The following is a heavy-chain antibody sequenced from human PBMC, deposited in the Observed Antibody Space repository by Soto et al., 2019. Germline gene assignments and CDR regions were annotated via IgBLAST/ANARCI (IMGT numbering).Heavy chain of an antibody. V-gene: IGHV4-39*01. Sequence: QLQVQESGPGQVKPSQTLSLTCTASGGSITSHHFYWGWIRQPPGKGLEWIGSIYSGGNTYYNPSLRSRLTIFVDTAKNLISLKLNSVTAADSAIYYCGSGPSTTWIDNWGLGTQVSVSS. CDR2: IYSGGNT. CDR3: GSGPSTTWIDN. J-gene: IGHJ4*02. CDR1: GGSITSHHFY. D-gene: IGHD2-2*01.